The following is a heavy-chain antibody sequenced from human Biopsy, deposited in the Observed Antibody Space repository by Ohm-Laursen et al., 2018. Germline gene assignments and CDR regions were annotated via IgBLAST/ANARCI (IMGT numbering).Heavy chain of an antibody. CDR1: GFTFSSYG. CDR2: IWYDGFNR. D-gene: IGHD3-10*01. V-gene: IGHV3-33*01. CDR3: ATSTMVRSSGHAFDI. Sequence: SLRLSCTASGFTFSSYGMHWVRQAPGKGLEWVAFIWYDGFNRYYADSVKGRFTISRDNSKNTLGLQMNSLRAEDTAVYYCATSTMVRSSGHAFDIWGQGTVVTVS. J-gene: IGHJ3*02.